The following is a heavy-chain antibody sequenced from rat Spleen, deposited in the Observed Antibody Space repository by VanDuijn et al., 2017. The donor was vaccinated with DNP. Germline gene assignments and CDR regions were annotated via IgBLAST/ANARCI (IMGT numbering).Heavy chain of an antibody. Sequence: EVQLVESGGGLVQPGRSMKLSCAASGFTFSNYYMAWVRQAPTKGLEWVAFISTGDSTYYSDSVKGRFSISRDNAKSTLYLQMDSLRSEDTATYYCARHRTIMPCYYAMDAWGQGASVTVSS. J-gene: IGHJ4*01. V-gene: IGHV5-25*01. CDR2: ISTGDST. CDR3: ARHRTIMPCYYAMDA. D-gene: IGHD1-12*01. CDR1: GFTFSNYY.